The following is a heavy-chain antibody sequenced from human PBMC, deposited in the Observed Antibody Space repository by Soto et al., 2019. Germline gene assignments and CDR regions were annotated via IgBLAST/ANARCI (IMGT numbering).Heavy chain of an antibody. V-gene: IGHV4-39*01. CDR3: ARHVENDSSGYYYGIDY. CDR2: IYYSGST. Sequence: LSLTCTVSGGSISSSSYYWGWIRQPPGKGLEWIGSIYYSGSTYYNPSLKSRVTISVDTSKNQFSLKLSSVTAADTAVYYCARHVENDSSGYYYGIDYWGQGTLVTVSS. CDR1: GGSISSSSYY. D-gene: IGHD3-22*01. J-gene: IGHJ4*02.